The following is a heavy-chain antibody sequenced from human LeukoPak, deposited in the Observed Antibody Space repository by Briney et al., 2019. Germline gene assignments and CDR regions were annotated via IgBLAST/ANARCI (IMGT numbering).Heavy chain of an antibody. V-gene: IGHV2-70*11. Sequence: SGPALVKPTQTLTLTCTFSGFSLSTSGMCVSWIRQPPGKALEWLARIGWDDDKYYSTSLKTRLTISKDTSKNQVVLTMTNMDPVDTATYYCARTAATLHNFNLDYWGQGTLVTVSS. D-gene: IGHD6-25*01. CDR1: GFSLSTSGMC. CDR3: ARTAATLHNFNLDY. J-gene: IGHJ4*02. CDR2: IGWDDDK.